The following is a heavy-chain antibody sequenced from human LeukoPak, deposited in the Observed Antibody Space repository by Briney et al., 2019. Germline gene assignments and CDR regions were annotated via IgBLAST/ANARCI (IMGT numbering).Heavy chain of an antibody. V-gene: IGHV3-23*01. CDR2: ISGSGGST. J-gene: IGHJ4*02. CDR1: GFTFSSYA. CDR3: ARANVDTAMVFDY. Sequence: GGSLRLSCAASGFTFSSYAMSWVRQAPGKGLEWASAISGSGGSTYYADSVKGRFTISRDNSKNTLYLQMNSLRPEDTAVYYCARANVDTAMVFDYWGQGTLVTVSS. D-gene: IGHD5-18*01.